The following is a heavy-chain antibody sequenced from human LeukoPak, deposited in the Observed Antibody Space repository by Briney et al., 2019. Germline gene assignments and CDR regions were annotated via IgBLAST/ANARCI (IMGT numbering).Heavy chain of an antibody. CDR2: IYHSGST. CDR1: GGSISSSNW. Sequence: SGTLSLTCAVSGGSISSSNWWSWVRQPPGKGLEWIGEIYHSGSTNYNPSLKSRVTISVDTSKNQFFLKLSSVTAADTAVYYCARGHSSVVTAIPYYFDYWGQGTLVTVSS. J-gene: IGHJ4*02. V-gene: IGHV4-4*02. CDR3: ARGHSSVVTAIPYYFDY. D-gene: IGHD2-21*02.